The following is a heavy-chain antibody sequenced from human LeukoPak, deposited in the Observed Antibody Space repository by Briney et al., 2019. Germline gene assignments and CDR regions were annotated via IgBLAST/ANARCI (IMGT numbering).Heavy chain of an antibody. Sequence: GASVKVSCKASGYTFTSYGISWVRQAPGQGLEWMGWISAYNGNTNYAQKFQGRVTMTRDTSTSTVYMELSSLRSEDTAVYYCARARAAAAAFDYWGQGTLVTVSS. D-gene: IGHD6-13*01. CDR2: ISAYNGNT. V-gene: IGHV1-18*01. CDR3: ARARAAAAAFDY. J-gene: IGHJ4*02. CDR1: GYTFTSYG.